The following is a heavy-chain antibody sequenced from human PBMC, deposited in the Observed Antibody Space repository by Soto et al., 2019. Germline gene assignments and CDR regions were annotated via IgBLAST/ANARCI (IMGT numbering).Heavy chain of an antibody. V-gene: IGHV3-15*07. CDR2: IKSKTDGGTT. D-gene: IGHD6-13*01. J-gene: IGHJ4*02. CDR3: TTDRRIAAAGTHYPFDY. Sequence: GGSLRLSCAASGFTFSNAWMNWVRQAPGKGLEWVGRIKSKTDGGTTDYAAPVKGRFTISRYDSKNTLYLQMKSLKTADTAVYYCTTDRRIAAAGTHYPFDYWGQGTLVTVSS. CDR1: GFTFSNAW.